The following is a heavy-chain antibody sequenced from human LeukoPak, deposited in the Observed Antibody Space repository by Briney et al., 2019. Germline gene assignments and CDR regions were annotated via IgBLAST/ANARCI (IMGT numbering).Heavy chain of an antibody. CDR1: GFTFSSYG. D-gene: IGHD4-17*01. CDR3: AREGGDYALGY. CDR2: IWYDGSNK. J-gene: IGHJ4*02. Sequence: PGGSLRLSCAASGFTFSSYGMHWVRQAPGKGLEWVAVIWYDGSNKYYADSVKGRFTISRDNSKNTLYLQMNSLRAEDTAVYHCAREGGDYALGYWGQGTLVTVSS. V-gene: IGHV3-33*01.